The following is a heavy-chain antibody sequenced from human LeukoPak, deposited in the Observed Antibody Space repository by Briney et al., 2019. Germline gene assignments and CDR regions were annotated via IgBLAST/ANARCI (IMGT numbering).Heavy chain of an antibody. D-gene: IGHD1-26*01. CDR2: ISHSGNT. CDR3: ARDSSGAGTVGATSGY. J-gene: IGHJ4*02. V-gene: IGHV4-4*02. CDR1: GASISRPYW. Sequence: SETLSLTCGVSGASISRPYWWTWVRQPPGKGLEFIAEISHSGNTYYNPSLKSRVTISVDTSKNQFSLKLSSVTAADTAVYYCARDSSGAGTVGATSGYWGQGTLVTVSS.